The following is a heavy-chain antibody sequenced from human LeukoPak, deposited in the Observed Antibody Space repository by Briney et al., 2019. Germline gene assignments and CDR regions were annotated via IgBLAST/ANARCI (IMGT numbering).Heavy chain of an antibody. CDR3: ARHYWQFGFDY. Sequence: SGTLSLTCTVSGVSINTYQWNWIRQSPEKGLEWFGYISDSGHTNYNPSLRSRVSISIETSKKRFSLKLRSVTAADTAVYYCARHYWQFGFDYWGQGALVTVSS. CDR2: ISDSGHT. J-gene: IGHJ4*02. V-gene: IGHV4-59*08. D-gene: IGHD2-15*01. CDR1: GVSINTYQ.